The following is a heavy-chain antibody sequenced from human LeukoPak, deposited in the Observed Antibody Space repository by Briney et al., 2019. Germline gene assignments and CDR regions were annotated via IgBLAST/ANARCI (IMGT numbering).Heavy chain of an antibody. CDR3: ARDHGSGWYWGIYYYYFMDV. V-gene: IGHV1-18*01. D-gene: IGHD6-19*01. CDR2: ISAYNGNT. J-gene: IGHJ6*03. Sequence: ASVTVSCKASGYTFTSYGISWVRQAPGQGLEWMGWISAYNGNTNYAQKLQGRVTMTTDTSTSTAYMELRSLRSDDTAVYYCARDHGSGWYWGIYYYYFMDVWGKGTTVTVSS. CDR1: GYTFTSYG.